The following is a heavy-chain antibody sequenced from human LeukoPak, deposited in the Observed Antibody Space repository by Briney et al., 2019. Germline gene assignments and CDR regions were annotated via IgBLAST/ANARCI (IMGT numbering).Heavy chain of an antibody. Sequence: GESLKISCKGSGYSSTTYWISWVRQMSGKGLEWMGTIDPSDSYTKYSPTFQGHDTISADKSISTAYLQWSSLKASDTAVYYCARSLFDYDILTGHDYWGQGTLVTVSS. D-gene: IGHD3-9*01. CDR2: IDPSDSYT. V-gene: IGHV5-10-1*01. CDR3: ARSLFDYDILTGHDY. CDR1: GYSSTTYW. J-gene: IGHJ4*02.